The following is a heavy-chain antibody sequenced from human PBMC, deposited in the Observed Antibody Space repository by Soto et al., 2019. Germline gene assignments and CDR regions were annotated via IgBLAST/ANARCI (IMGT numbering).Heavy chain of an antibody. D-gene: IGHD3-22*01. Sequence: TLSVTCTVSGGSISSGDYYWSWIRQPPGKGLEWIGYIYYSGSTYYNPSLKSRVTISVDTSKNQFSLKLSSVTAADTAVYYCARWNPETYYYDSSPYYWGQGTLVTVSS. CDR1: GGSISSGDYY. V-gene: IGHV4-30-4*01. CDR3: ARWNPETYYYDSSPYY. J-gene: IGHJ4*02. CDR2: IYYSGST.